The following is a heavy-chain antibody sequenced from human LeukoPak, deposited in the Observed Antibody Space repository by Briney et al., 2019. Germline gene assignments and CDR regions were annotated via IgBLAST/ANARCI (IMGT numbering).Heavy chain of an antibody. D-gene: IGHD3-22*01. CDR2: ISSSGSST. J-gene: IGHJ4*02. CDR1: GFTFSGYG. CDR3: ARGGPDYYDSSGYSDY. V-gene: IGHV3-48*04. Sequence: GGSLRLSCAASGFTFSGYGMHWVRQAPGKGLEWASYISSSGSSTYYADSVKGRFTISRDNAKNSLYLQMNSLRAEDTAVYYCARGGPDYYDSSGYSDYWGQGTLVTVSS.